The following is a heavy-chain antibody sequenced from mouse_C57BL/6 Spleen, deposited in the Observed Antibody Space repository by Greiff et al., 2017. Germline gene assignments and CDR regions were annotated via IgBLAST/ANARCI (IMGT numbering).Heavy chain of an antibody. V-gene: IGHV14-4*01. J-gene: IGHJ3*01. CDR2: IDPENGDT. CDR3: TTGYYGSSRFAY. CDR1: GFNIKDDY. D-gene: IGHD1-1*01. Sequence: VQLKQSGAELVRPGASVKLSCTASGFNIKDDYMHWVKQRPEQGLEWIGWIDPENGDTEYASKFQGKATITTDTSSNTAYLQLSSLTSEDTAVYYCTTGYYGSSRFAYWGQGTLVTVSA.